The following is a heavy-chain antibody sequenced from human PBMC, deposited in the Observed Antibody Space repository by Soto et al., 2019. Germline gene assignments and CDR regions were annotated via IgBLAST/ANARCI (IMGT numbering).Heavy chain of an antibody. CDR1: GFTFSSYA. CDR2: ISGSGGST. Sequence: GGSLRLSCAASGFTFSSYAMSWVRQAPGKGLEWVSAISGSGGSTYYADSVKGRFTISRDNSKNTLYLQMNSLRAEDTAVYYCAKEGLRMAAAVLKGSYYFDYWGQGTLVPVSS. V-gene: IGHV3-23*01. J-gene: IGHJ4*02. CDR3: AKEGLRMAAAVLKGSYYFDY. D-gene: IGHD6-13*01.